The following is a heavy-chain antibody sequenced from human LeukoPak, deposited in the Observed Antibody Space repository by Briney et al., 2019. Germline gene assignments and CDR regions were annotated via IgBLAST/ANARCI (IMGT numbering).Heavy chain of an antibody. CDR2: IYYSGNA. CDR1: GGSISSPGHF. D-gene: IGHD2-2*01. Sequence: SETLSLTCTVSGGSISSPGHFWAWIRQPPGKGLDWIGTIYYSGNAYYNPSFKSRVAISIDTSKNLFSLKLTSVTAADTAVYYCARHGNIVVVPPARGFDCWGQGTLVTVSS. V-gene: IGHV4-39*01. J-gene: IGHJ4*02. CDR3: ARHGNIVVVPPARGFDC.